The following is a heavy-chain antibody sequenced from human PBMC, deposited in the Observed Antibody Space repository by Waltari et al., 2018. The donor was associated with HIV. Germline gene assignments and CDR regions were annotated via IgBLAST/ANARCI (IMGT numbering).Heavy chain of an antibody. CDR3: ARDSSGWYERPQGCHDF. CDR1: GFSFGSYG. J-gene: IGHJ4*02. CDR2: ISGRVCNQ. V-gene: IGHV3-30*03. D-gene: IGHD2-15*01. Sequence: LVESGGGVVQPGKSLRLSCVTSGFSFGSYGMHWVRQAPGKELDWVAIISGRVCNQYYGDSVKGRFTISRDNSKSTVYLQMNSLTPGDTAVYFCARDSSGWYERPQGCHDFWGQGTLVIVSS.